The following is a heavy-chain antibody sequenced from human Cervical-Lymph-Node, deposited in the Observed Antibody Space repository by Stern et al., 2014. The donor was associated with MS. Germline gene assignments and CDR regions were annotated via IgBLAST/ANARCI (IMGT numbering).Heavy chain of an antibody. V-gene: IGHV3-33*01. J-gene: IGHJ1*01. CDR2: IWYDGSNR. Sequence: VQLVESGGGVVQPGRSLRLSCAASGFTFSSSGMHWVRQAPGKGLEWLAIIWYDGSNRYYADSVKGRFTISRDNSKNTLYLQMNSLRAEDTAVYYCAREGGNTAEYFQHCGQGTLVTVSS. CDR3: AREGGNTAEYFQH. CDR1: GFTFSSSG. D-gene: IGHD4-23*01.